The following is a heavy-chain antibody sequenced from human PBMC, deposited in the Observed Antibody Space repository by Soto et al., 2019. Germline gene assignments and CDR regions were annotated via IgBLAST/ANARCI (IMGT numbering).Heavy chain of an antibody. CDR1: GYTFTSYY. V-gene: IGHV1-46*03. J-gene: IGHJ3*02. D-gene: IGHD3-9*01. CDR3: ASPYYDILTGCRAFDI. Sequence: QVQLVQSGAEVKKPGASVKVSCKASGYTFTSYYMHWVRQAPGQGLEWIGIINPSGGSTSYAQKFQGRVTMTRDRSTSTVYMQLSSLRSEDTAVYYCASPYYDILTGCRAFDIWGQGTMVTVSS. CDR2: INPSGGST.